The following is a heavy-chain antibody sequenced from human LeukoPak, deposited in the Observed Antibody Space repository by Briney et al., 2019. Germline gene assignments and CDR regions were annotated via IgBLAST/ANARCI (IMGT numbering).Heavy chain of an antibody. CDR1: GFTFSSYS. Sequence: PGGSLRLSCAASGFTFSSYSMNWVRQAPGKGLEWVSSISSISSYIYYADSVKGRFTISRDNAKNSLYLQMNSLRAEDTAVYYCAKAGSRGYYYDSSGYRHYYFDYWGQGTLVTVSS. D-gene: IGHD3-22*01. J-gene: IGHJ4*02. CDR2: ISSISSYI. CDR3: AKAGSRGYYYDSSGYRHYYFDY. V-gene: IGHV3-21*04.